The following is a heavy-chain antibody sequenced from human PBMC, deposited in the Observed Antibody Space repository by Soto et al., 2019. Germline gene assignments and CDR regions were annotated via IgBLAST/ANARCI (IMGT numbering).Heavy chain of an antibody. D-gene: IGHD3-9*01. CDR3: ARDRVDDILTGYPSMDV. J-gene: IGHJ6*02. Sequence: GASVKVSCKASGGTFSSYAISWVRQAPGQGLEWMGGIIPIFGTANYAQKFQGRVTITADESTSTAYMELSSLRSEDTAVYYCARDRVDDILTGYPSMDVWGQGTTVTVSS. CDR1: GGTFSSYA. V-gene: IGHV1-69*13. CDR2: IIPIFGTA.